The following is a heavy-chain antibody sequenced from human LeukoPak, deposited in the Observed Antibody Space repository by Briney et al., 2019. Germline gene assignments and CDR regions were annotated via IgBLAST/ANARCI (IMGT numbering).Heavy chain of an antibody. CDR1: GFTFSSYE. CDR3: ARLSAYYYGSYFYYYMDV. J-gene: IGHJ6*03. Sequence: PGGSLRLSCAASGFTFSSYEMNWVRQAPGKGLEWVSYISSSGSTIYYADSVKGRFTISRDNAKKSVYLHMSSLRAEDTALYYCARLSAYYYGSYFYYYMDVWAKGPRSPSP. V-gene: IGHV3-48*03. D-gene: IGHD3-10*01. CDR2: ISSSGSTI.